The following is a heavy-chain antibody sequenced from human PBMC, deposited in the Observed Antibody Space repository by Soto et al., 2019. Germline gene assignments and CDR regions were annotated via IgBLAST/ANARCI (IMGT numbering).Heavy chain of an antibody. CDR3: GPGDYYYTSGFYLAY. CDR2: ISGNSGST. V-gene: IGHV3-23*01. D-gene: IGHD3-22*01. Sequence: GGSLRLSCAASGFTFSSYAVSWVRQAPGKGLEWVSGISGNSGSTYYADSVKGRFTISRDTSKNTLYLQMNSLRAEDTAVYYCGPGDYYYTSGFYLAYWGQGTLVTVSS. CDR1: GFTFSSYA. J-gene: IGHJ4*02.